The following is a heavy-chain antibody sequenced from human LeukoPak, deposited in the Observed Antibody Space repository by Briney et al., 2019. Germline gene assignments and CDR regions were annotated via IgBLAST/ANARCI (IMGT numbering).Heavy chain of an antibody. CDR1: GGSIATYY. J-gene: IGHJ4*02. CDR2: IYYNGHT. V-gene: IGHV4-59*01. CDR3: ASNTGTVFDY. Sequence: SETLSLTCTVSGGSIATYYWSWIRQPPGKGLKWIGYIYYNGHTDYNPSLKSRVTISVHTSKNQFSLKLSSVTAADTAVYYCASNTGTVFDYWGQGALVTVSS. D-gene: IGHD7-27*01.